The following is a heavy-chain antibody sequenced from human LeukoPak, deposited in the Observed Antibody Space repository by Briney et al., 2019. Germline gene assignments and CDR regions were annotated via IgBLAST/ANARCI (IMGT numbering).Heavy chain of an antibody. V-gene: IGHV3-23*01. Sequence: GGSLRLSCAASGFTFSNYWMSWVRRAPGKGLEWVSAISGSGGSTYYADSVKGRFTISRDNSKNTLYLQMNSLRAEDTAVYYCAKAGGGAYYYDSSGYYFDYWGQGTLVTVSS. CDR2: ISGSGGST. D-gene: IGHD3-22*01. CDR3: AKAGGGAYYYDSSGYYFDY. CDR1: GFTFSNYW. J-gene: IGHJ4*02.